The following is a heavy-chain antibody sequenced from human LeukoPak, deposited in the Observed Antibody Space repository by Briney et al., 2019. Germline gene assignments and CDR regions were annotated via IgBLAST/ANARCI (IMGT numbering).Heavy chain of an antibody. CDR1: GGSFSGYY. J-gene: IGHJ4*02. CDR2: INHSGST. Sequence: SETLSLTCAVYGGSFSGYYWSWIRQPPGKGLEWIGEINHSGSTNYNPSLKSRVTISVDTSKNQFSLKLSSVTAADTAVYYCARRHHVSWRIVGATIPGGYFDYWGQGTLVTVSS. CDR3: ARRHHVSWRIVGATIPGGYFDY. V-gene: IGHV4-34*01. D-gene: IGHD1-26*01.